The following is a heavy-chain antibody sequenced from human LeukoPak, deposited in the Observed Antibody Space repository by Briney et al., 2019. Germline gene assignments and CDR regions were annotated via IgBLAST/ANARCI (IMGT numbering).Heavy chain of an antibody. CDR2: IYYSGST. CDR3: ARVLGGYDYYHYYYYMDV. Sequence: PSETLSLTCTVSGGSISSGGYYWSWIRQHPGKGLEWIGYIYYSGSTYYNPSLKSRVTISVDTSKNQFSLKLSSVTAADTAVYYRARVLGGYDYYHYYYYMDVWGKGTTVTVSS. D-gene: IGHD5-12*01. J-gene: IGHJ6*03. V-gene: IGHV4-31*03. CDR1: GGSISSGGYY.